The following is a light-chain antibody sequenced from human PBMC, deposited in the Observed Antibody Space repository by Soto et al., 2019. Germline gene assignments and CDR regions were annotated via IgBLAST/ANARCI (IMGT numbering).Light chain of an antibody. CDR3: NSYTTTNTYV. V-gene: IGLV2-14*03. J-gene: IGLJ1*01. Sequence: QSALTQPASVSGSPGQSITISCTGTSSDVGGYHYVSWYQHHPGKAPKLMIYDVNNRPPGVSNRFSGSKSGNTASLTISGLQDEAEDDYYCNSYTTTNTYVFGTGTKLTVL. CDR1: SSDVGGYHY. CDR2: DVN.